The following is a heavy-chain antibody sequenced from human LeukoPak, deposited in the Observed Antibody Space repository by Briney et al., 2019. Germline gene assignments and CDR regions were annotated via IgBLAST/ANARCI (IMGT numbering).Heavy chain of an antibody. CDR2: INHSGST. D-gene: IGHD4-11*01. Sequence: SETLSLTCAVYGGSFSGYYWSWIRQPPGKGLEWIGEINHSGSTNYNPYLKSRVTISVDTSKNQFSLKLSSVTAADTAVCYCARGYYSNPDYWGQGTLVTVSS. V-gene: IGHV4-34*01. CDR3: ARGYYSNPDY. CDR1: GGSFSGYY. J-gene: IGHJ4*02.